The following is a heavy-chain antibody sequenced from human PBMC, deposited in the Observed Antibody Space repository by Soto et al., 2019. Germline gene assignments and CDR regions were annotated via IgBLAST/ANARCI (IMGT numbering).Heavy chain of an antibody. CDR3: ARGWNDFPH. Sequence: SVKVSCKASGCTFSSYAISWVRQAPGQGLECMGGIIPVFGTANYAQKFQGRVTINADESTSTVYMELSSLRSEDTAVYYCARGWNDFPHWGQGTLVTVSS. CDR2: IIPVFGTA. CDR1: GCTFSSYA. J-gene: IGHJ1*01. D-gene: IGHD1-1*01. V-gene: IGHV1-69*13.